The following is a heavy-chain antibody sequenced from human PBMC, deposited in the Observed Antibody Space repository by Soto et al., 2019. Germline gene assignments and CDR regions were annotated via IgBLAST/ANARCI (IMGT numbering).Heavy chain of an antibody. D-gene: IGHD3-22*01. J-gene: IGHJ3*02. CDR2: ISGSGGST. V-gene: IGHV3-23*01. CDR1: GFTFSSYA. Sequence: GGSLRLSCAASGFTFSSYAMSWVRQAPGKGLEWVSAISGSGGSTYYADSVKGRFTISRDNSKNTLYLQMNSLRAEDTAVYYCAKVGSRDSSGYYYVDAFDIWGHGTMVTVSS. CDR3: AKVGSRDSSGYYYVDAFDI.